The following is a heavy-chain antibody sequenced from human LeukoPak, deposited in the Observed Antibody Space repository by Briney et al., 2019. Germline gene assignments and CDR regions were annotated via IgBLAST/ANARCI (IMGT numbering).Heavy chain of an antibody. CDR3: ARVAVSGPTGWFDS. Sequence: PGGSLRLSCVASGFAVSSNYMSWVRQAPGKGLEWVSIIYSGGSTSYADSVKGRFTISRDNVDNVVYLQMNSLGAEDAAVYYCARVAVSGPTGWFDSWGQGTLVIVSS. D-gene: IGHD2-8*02. V-gene: IGHV3-53*01. CDR1: GFAVSSNY. J-gene: IGHJ5*01. CDR2: IYSGGST.